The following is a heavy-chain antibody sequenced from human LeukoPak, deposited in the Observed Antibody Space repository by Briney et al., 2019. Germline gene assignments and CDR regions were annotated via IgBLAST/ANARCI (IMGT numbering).Heavy chain of an antibody. J-gene: IGHJ4*02. CDR2: IKSKGDGETT. V-gene: IGHV3-15*01. CDR1: GFSFTNAW. CDR3: TTDLGLTMIRGVIVY. Sequence: GGSLRLSCAASGFSFTNAWMTWVRQAPGKGLEWVGRIKSKGDGETTDYAAPVKGRFSMSRDDSKATMYLQMYSLEAEDTAVYYCTTDLGLTMIRGVIVYWGQGALVTVSS. D-gene: IGHD3-10*01.